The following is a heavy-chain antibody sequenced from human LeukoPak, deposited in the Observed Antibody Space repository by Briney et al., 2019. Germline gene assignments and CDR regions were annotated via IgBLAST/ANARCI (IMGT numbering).Heavy chain of an antibody. CDR3: AKEGDS. CDR2: IWFDGSRE. V-gene: IGHV3-33*06. CDR1: GFRFSNNG. J-gene: IGHJ4*02. Sequence: GRSLRLSCAASGFRFSNNGMHWVRQAPGKGLEWVAVIWFDGSREYYADSVKGRFSISRDNFKNTLDLQMNSLRAEDTAVYYCAKEGDSWGQGTLVTVSS.